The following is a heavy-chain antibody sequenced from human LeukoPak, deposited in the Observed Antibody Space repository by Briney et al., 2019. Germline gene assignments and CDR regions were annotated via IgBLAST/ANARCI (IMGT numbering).Heavy chain of an antibody. Sequence: PGGSLRLSCAASGFTFNSYSMNWVRQAPGKGLEWVSSISGSNSYIYYADSMKGRFTISRDNAKNSLYLQMNSLRAEDTAVYYCARDPYYYGSNYMDVWGKGTTVTISS. J-gene: IGHJ6*03. CDR3: ARDPYYYGSNYMDV. CDR1: GFTFNSYS. D-gene: IGHD3-10*01. CDR2: ISGSNSYI. V-gene: IGHV3-21*01.